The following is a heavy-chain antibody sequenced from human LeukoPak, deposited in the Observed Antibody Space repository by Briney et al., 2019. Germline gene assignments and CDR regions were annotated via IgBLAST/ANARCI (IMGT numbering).Heavy chain of an antibody. Sequence: ASVKVSCKASGYTFTSYGISWVRQAPGQGLEWMGWISAYNGNTNYAQKFQGRVTMTRDTSISTAYMELSRLRSDDTAVYYCARDLDGPDYYYYMDVWGEGTTVTVSS. D-gene: IGHD3/OR15-3a*01. CDR1: GYTFTSYG. J-gene: IGHJ6*03. V-gene: IGHV1-18*01. CDR3: ARDLDGPDYYYYMDV. CDR2: ISAYNGNT.